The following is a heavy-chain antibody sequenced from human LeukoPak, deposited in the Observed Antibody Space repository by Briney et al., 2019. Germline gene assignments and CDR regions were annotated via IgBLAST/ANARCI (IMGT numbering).Heavy chain of an antibody. D-gene: IGHD3-16*01. CDR2: VCYNGTT. V-gene: IGHV4-59*01. Sequence: SETLSLTCSVSGDSISSYFWAWIRQPPGKGLEWIGYVCYNGTTNYNPSLRNRVAISIDTSKNQFSLKLNSATAANTAVYYCATSGGFNSPRHYWGQGTLVTVSS. CDR1: GDSISSYF. J-gene: IGHJ4*02. CDR3: ATSGGFNSPRHY.